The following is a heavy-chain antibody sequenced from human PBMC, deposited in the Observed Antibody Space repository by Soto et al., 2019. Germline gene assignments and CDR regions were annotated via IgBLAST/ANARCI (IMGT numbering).Heavy chain of an antibody. Sequence: SETLSLTCAVYGGSFSCYYWSWIRQPPGKGLEWIGEINHSGSTNYNPSLKSRVTISVDTSKNQFSLRLSSVTAADTAVYYCARGPRGHRPPQRFFDYWGQGTLVTVSS. D-gene: IGHD3-16*01. J-gene: IGHJ4*02. V-gene: IGHV4-34*01. CDR3: ARGPRGHRPPQRFFDY. CDR2: INHSGST. CDR1: GGSFSCYY.